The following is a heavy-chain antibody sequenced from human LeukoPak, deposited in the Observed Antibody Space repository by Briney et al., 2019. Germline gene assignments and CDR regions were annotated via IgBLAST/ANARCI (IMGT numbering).Heavy chain of an antibody. CDR3: TRLSGGNSDSYYYGLDV. D-gene: IGHD4-23*01. Sequence: GGSLRLSCAASGFTFSGSAIHWVRQASGKGLEWVARIKTKAESYATAYVASVKSRFTISRDDSKNTAYLQMDSLKTEDTAMYYCTRLSGGNSDSYYYGLDVWGQGTTVTVSS. V-gene: IGHV3-73*01. J-gene: IGHJ6*02. CDR1: GFTFSGSA. CDR2: IKTKAESYAT.